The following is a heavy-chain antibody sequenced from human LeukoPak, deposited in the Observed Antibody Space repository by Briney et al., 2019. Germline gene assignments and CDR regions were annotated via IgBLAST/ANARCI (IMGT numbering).Heavy chain of an antibody. CDR2: INHSGST. Sequence: TSETLSLTCAVYGGSFSGYYWSWIRQPPGKGLEWIGEINHSGSTNYNPSLKSRVTISVDTSKNQFSLKLSSVTAADTAVYYCARHVRGRRILTMVRDKVFDYWGQGTLVTVSS. J-gene: IGHJ4*02. CDR3: ARHVRGRRILTMVRDKVFDY. CDR1: GGSFSGYY. D-gene: IGHD3-10*01. V-gene: IGHV4-34*01.